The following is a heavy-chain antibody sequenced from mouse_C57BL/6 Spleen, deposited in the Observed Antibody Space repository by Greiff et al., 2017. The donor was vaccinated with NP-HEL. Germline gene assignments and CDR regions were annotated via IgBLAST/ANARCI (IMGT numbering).Heavy chain of an antibody. CDR3: ARRGSYYFDY. CDR1: GYTFTSYW. V-gene: IGHV1-50*01. CDR2: IDPSDSYT. Sequence: VQLQESGAELVKPGASVTLSCKASGYTFTSYWMQWVKQRPGQGLEWIGEIDPSDSYTNYNQKFKGKATLTVDTSSSTAYMQLSSLTSEDSAVYYCARRGSYYFDYWGQGTTLTVSS. J-gene: IGHJ2*01. D-gene: IGHD1-1*02.